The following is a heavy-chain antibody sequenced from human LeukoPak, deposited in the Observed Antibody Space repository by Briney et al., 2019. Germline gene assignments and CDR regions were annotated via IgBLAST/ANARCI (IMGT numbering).Heavy chain of an antibody. CDR3: ARGAVAGLWYFDL. J-gene: IGHJ2*01. CDR1: GFTFSNFE. CDR2: ISSSGNTV. D-gene: IGHD6-19*01. Sequence: GGSLRLSCAASGFTFSNFEMNWVRQAPGKGLEWVSYISSSGNTVYYADSVKGRFTISRDNAKNSLFLQMNTLRAEDTAVYYCARGAVAGLWYFDLWGRGTLVTVSS. V-gene: IGHV3-48*03.